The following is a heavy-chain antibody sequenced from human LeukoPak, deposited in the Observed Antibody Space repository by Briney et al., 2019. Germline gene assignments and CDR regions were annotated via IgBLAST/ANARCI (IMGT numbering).Heavy chain of an antibody. CDR3: AKSPSHRLGVVTEFDY. V-gene: IGHV3-23*01. CDR1: GFTFSSYA. J-gene: IGHJ4*02. D-gene: IGHD3-3*01. Sequence: GGSLRLSCAASGFTFSSYAMSWVRQAPGKGLEWVSAISGSGGSTYYADSVKGRFTISRDNSKNTLYLQMNSLRAEDTAVYYCAKSPSHRLGVVTEFDYWGQGTLVTVSS. CDR2: ISGSGGST.